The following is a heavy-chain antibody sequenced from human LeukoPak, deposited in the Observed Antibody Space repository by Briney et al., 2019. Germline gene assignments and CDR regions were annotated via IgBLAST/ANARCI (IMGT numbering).Heavy chain of an antibody. D-gene: IGHD4-17*01. V-gene: IGHV3-30*18. Sequence: GGSLRLSCPASGFTFSSYGMHWVRQAPGKGLEWVAVISYDGSNKYYADSVKGRFTISRDNSKNTLYLQMNSLRAEDTAVYYCAEDLSRGDYVAFFDYWGQGTLVTVSS. CDR1: GFTFSSYG. J-gene: IGHJ4*02. CDR2: ISYDGSNK. CDR3: AEDLSRGDYVAFFDY.